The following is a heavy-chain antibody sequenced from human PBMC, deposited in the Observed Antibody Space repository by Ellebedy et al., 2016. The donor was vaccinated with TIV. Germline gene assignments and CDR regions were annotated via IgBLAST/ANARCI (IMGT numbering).Heavy chain of an antibody. D-gene: IGHD3-22*01. Sequence: SETLSLXCTVSGGSINSGDYYWSWIRQHPGKGLEWIGYIYYSGRTYYNPSLRSRGTISVDMSKNQFSLKLSSVTAADTAVYYCARDPPLYDSRRHGMDVWGQGTTVTVSS. V-gene: IGHV4-31*03. CDR2: IYYSGRT. CDR3: ARDPPLYDSRRHGMDV. CDR1: GGSINSGDYY. J-gene: IGHJ6*02.